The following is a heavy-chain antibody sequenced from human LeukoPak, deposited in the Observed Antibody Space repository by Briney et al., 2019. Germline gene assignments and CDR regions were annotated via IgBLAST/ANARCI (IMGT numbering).Heavy chain of an antibody. J-gene: IGHJ3*02. D-gene: IGHD3-3*01. CDR2: INHSGST. V-gene: IGHV4-34*01. CDR1: GGSFSGYY. CDR3: VSSYYDFWSGYQSWAFDI. Sequence: SETLSLTCAVYGGSFSGYYWSWIRQPPGKGLEWIGEINHSGSTNYNPSLKSRVTISVDTSKNQFSLKLSSVTAADTAVYYCVSSYYDFWSGYQSWAFDIWGQGTMVTVSS.